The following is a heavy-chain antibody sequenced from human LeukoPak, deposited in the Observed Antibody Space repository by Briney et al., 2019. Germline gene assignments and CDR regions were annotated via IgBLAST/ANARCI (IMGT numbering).Heavy chain of an antibody. CDR3: AKEIHDY. Sequence: PGRSLRLSCAASGFTFSSYGMHWVRQAPGKGLEWVAVISYDGSNKYYADSVKGRFTISRDNSKNTLYLQMNSLRAEDTAVYYSAKEIHDYWGQGTLVTVSS. CDR2: ISYDGSNK. V-gene: IGHV3-30*18. J-gene: IGHJ4*02. CDR1: GFTFSSYG.